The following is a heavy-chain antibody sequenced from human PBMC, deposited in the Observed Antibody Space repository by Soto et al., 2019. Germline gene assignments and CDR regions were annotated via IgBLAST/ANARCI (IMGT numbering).Heavy chain of an antibody. CDR3: ARGEPYSGYDIPHYYYYGMDV. J-gene: IGHJ6*02. V-gene: IGHV1-69*13. CDR2: IIPIFGTA. Sequence: SVKVSCKASGGTFSSYAISWVRQAPGQGLEWMGGIIPIFGTANYAQKFQGRVTITADESTSTAYMELSSLRSEDTAVYYCARGEPYSGYDIPHYYYYGMDVWGQGTTVTVSS. D-gene: IGHD5-12*01. CDR1: GGTFSSYA.